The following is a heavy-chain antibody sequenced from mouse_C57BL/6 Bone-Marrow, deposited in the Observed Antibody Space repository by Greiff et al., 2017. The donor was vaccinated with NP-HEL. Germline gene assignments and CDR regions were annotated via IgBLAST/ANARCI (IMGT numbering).Heavy chain of an antibody. CDR2: IDPENGDT. CDR3: TTSTTVVDFDY. J-gene: IGHJ2*01. D-gene: IGHD1-1*01. CDR1: GFNIKDDY. V-gene: IGHV14-4*01. Sequence: EVQLQQSGAELVRPGASVKLSCTASGFNIKDDYMHWVKQRPEQGLEWIGWIDPENGDTEYASKFQGTATITADTSSNTAYLQLTSLTSEDTAVYYCTTSTTVVDFDYWGQGTTLTVSS.